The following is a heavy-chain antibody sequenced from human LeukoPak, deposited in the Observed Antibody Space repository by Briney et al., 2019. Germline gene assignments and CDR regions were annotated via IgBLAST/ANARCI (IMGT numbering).Heavy chain of an antibody. CDR3: ARHRLGYGDYYSNFDY. CDR1: GYTFTSYG. CDR2: ISAYNGNT. Sequence: ASVKVSCTASGYTFTSYGISWVRQAPGQGLEWMGWISAYNGNTNYAQKLQGRVTMTTDTSTSTAYMELRSLRSDDTAVYYCARHRLGYGDYYSNFDYWGQGTLVTVSS. J-gene: IGHJ4*02. D-gene: IGHD4-17*01. V-gene: IGHV1-18*01.